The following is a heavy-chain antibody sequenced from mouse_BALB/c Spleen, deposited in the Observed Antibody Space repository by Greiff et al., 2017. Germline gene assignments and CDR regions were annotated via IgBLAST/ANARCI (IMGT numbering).Heavy chain of an antibody. CDR3: AKGYFDY. Sequence: EVQRVESGAELVKPGASVKLSCTASGFNIKDTYMHWVKQRPEQGLEWIGRIDPANGNTKYDPKFQGKATITADTSSNTAYLQLSSLTSEDTAVYYCAKGYFDYWGQGTSVTVSS. CDR2: IDPANGNT. CDR1: GFNIKDTY. V-gene: IGHV14-3*02. J-gene: IGHJ4*01. D-gene: IGHD2-14*01.